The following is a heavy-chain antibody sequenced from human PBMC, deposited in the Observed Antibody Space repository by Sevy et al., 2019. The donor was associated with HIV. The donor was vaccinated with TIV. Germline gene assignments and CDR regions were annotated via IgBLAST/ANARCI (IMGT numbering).Heavy chain of an antibody. J-gene: IGHJ6*02. CDR1: GFTVSSNY. D-gene: IGHD3-3*01. Sequence: GGFLRLSCAASGFTVSSNYMSWVRQAPGKGLEWVSVIYSGGTTYYADSVKGRFTISRDNSKNTLYLQMNNLRAEDTAVCYCAREREFTIFGVSMEYGMDVWGQGTTVTVSS. V-gene: IGHV3-53*01. CDR3: AREREFTIFGVSMEYGMDV. CDR2: IYSGGTT.